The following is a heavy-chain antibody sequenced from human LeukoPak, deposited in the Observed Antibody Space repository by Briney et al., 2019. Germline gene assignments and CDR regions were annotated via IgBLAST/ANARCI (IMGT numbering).Heavy chain of an antibody. D-gene: IGHD6-13*01. CDR1: GFTFSSYG. CDR3: ARDEAAAGPRPFDY. V-gene: IGHV3-48*03. J-gene: IGHJ4*02. Sequence: GGSLRLSCAASGFTFSSYGMNWVRQAPGKGLEGVSYISSSGSTIYYADSVKGRFTISRDNAKNSLYLQMNSLRAEDTAVYYCARDEAAAGPRPFDYWGQGTLVTVSS. CDR2: ISSSGSTI.